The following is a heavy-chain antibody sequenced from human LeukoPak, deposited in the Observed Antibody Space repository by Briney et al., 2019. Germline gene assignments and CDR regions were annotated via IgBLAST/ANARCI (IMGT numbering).Heavy chain of an antibody. CDR2: ISVRSNYI. D-gene: IGHD2-8*01. V-gene: IGHV3-21*01. Sequence: AGGSLRLSCAASGYTFSSYSINWVRQAPGKGLEWVSSISVRSNYIYYADSVRGRFRISRDDARDSLYLQMNSLRAEDTAVYYCAKEQRIRHCSEGVCMEGYYFDYWSQGSLVTVSS. CDR1: GYTFSSYS. J-gene: IGHJ4*02. CDR3: AKEQRIRHCSEGVCMEGYYFDY.